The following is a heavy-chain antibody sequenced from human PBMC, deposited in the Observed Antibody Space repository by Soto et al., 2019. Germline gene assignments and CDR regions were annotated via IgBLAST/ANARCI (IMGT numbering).Heavy chain of an antibody. V-gene: IGHV1-46*01. J-gene: IGHJ3*02. CDR2: INPSGGST. D-gene: IGHD2-21*02. CDR3: ASLAYCGGDCYPGPYSFDI. Sequence: ASVKVSCKASGYTFTSYYMHWVRQAPGQGLEWMGIINPSGGSTSYAQKFQGRVTMTRDTSTSTVYMELSSLRSEDTAVYYCASLAYCGGDCYPGPYSFDIWGQGTMVTVSS. CDR1: GYTFTSYY.